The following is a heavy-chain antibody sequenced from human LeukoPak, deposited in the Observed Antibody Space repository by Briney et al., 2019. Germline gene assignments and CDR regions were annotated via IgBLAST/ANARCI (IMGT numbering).Heavy chain of an antibody. J-gene: IGHJ4*02. V-gene: IGHV4-59*08. CDR1: GGSISSYY. D-gene: IGHD2-2*01. CDR2: IYYSGST. CDR3: ARLGIGVVPSAMLGDYYFDY. Sequence: PSETLSLTCTVSGGSISSYYWSWIRQPPGKELEWIGYIYYSGSTNYNPSLKSRVTISVDTSKNQFSLKLTSVTAADTAVYYCARLGIGVVPSAMLGDYYFDYWGQGTLVTVSS.